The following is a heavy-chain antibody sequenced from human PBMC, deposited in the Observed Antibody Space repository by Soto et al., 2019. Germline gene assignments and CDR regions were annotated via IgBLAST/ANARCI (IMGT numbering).Heavy chain of an antibody. Sequence: PGGSLRLSCAASGFTFSSYAMSWVRQAPGKGLEWVSAISGSVGSTYYADSVKGRFTISRDNSKNTLYLQMNSLRAEDTAVYYCAKDGNPAMVTTVLWDSYDYWGQGTLVTVSS. J-gene: IGHJ4*02. CDR1: GFTFSSYA. CDR3: AKDGNPAMVTTVLWDSYDY. CDR2: ISGSVGST. D-gene: IGHD5-18*01. V-gene: IGHV3-23*01.